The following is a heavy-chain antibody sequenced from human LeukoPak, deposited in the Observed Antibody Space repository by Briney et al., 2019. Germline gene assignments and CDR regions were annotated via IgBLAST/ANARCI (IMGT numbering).Heavy chain of an antibody. D-gene: IGHD3-22*01. Sequence: NWIRQHPGKGLEWIGYIYSSGSTYYNPSLKSRVNISVDTSKNQFSLKLSSVTAADTAVYYCAREAIKYYYDSSGYSRPIWGQGTQVTVSS. CDR3: AREAIKYYYDSSGYSRPI. V-gene: IGHV4-31*02. CDR2: IYSSGST. J-gene: IGHJ4*02.